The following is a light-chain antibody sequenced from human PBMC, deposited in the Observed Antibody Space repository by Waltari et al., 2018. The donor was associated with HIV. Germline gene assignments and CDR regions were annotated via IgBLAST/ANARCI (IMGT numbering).Light chain of an antibody. CDR3: QTWGTGIRV. J-gene: IGLJ3*02. CDR2: VTSDGSH. CDR1: SGHSTYA. Sequence: QLVLTQSPSASASLGASVKLTCTLSSGHSTYAIAWHQQQPEKGPRYLRKVTSDGSHSKGDGIPDRVSGSSSGSERYLIISSLQSEDEADYYCQTWGTGIRVFGGGTKLTVL. V-gene: IGLV4-69*01.